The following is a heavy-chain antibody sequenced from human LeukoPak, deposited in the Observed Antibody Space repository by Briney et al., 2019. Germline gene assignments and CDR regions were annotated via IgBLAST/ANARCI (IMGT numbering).Heavy chain of an antibody. Sequence: SETLSLTCTVSGGSISSYYWSWIRRPPGKGLEWIGYIYYSGSTNYNPSLKSRVTISVDTSKNQFSLKLSSVTAADTAVYYCARDLWGSYYVSWFDPWGQGTLVTVSS. CDR2: IYYSGST. J-gene: IGHJ5*02. CDR1: GGSISSYY. V-gene: IGHV4-59*12. D-gene: IGHD1-26*01. CDR3: ARDLWGSYYVSWFDP.